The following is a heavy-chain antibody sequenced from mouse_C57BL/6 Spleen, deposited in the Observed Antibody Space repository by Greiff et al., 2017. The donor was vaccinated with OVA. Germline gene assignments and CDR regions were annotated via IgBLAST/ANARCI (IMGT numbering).Heavy chain of an antibody. CDR1: GYTFTDYY. CDR2: IYPGSGNT. J-gene: IGHJ4*01. D-gene: IGHD2-4*01. V-gene: IGHV1-84*01. CDR3: ARIYYDYDGERDYAMDY. Sequence: VQLVESGPELVKPGASVKISCKASGYTFTDYYINWVKQRPGQGLEWIGWIYPGSGNTKYNEKFKGKATLTVDTSSSTAYMQLSSLTSEDSAVYFCARIYYDYDGERDYAMDYWGQGTSVTVSS.